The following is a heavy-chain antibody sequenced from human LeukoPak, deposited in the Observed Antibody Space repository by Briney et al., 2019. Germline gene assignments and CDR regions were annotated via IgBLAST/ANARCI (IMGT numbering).Heavy chain of an antibody. Sequence: SETLSLTCTVSGGSISSSSYYWGWIRQPPGKGLEWIGSIYYSGSTYYNPSLKSRVTISVDTSKNQFSLKLSSVTAADTAVYYCARLFLGGYGDSWGQGTLVTVSS. CDR2: IYYSGST. CDR1: GGSISSSSYY. J-gene: IGHJ5*02. D-gene: IGHD4-17*01. CDR3: ARLFLGGYGDS. V-gene: IGHV4-39*01.